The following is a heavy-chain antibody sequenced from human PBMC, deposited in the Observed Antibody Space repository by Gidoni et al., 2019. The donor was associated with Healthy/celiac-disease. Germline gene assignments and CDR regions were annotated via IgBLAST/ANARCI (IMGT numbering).Heavy chain of an antibody. Sequence: QLQLHESGPGLVTPSETLSLTCTVASGSISSRSYYWVWIRQPPGKWLEWIGSIYYSGSTYYNPSLKSRVTISVDTSKNQFSLKLSSVTAADTAVYYCARQVWGSGVFDYWGQGTLVPVSA. CDR3: ARQVWGSGVFDY. CDR2: IYYSGST. J-gene: IGHJ4*02. D-gene: IGHD3-16*01. V-gene: IGHV4-39*01. CDR1: SGSISSRSYY.